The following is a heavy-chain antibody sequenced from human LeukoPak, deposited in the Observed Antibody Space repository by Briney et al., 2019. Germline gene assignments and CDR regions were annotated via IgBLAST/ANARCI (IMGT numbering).Heavy chain of an antibody. CDR2: IIEGGDVT. V-gene: IGHV3-23*01. CDR3: AKGTAQWELYDY. Sequence: GGSLRLCCAASGFAFGSYAMSWVRQAPGKGLEWVSAIIEGGDVTFYTDSVKGRFTISRDNSKNTLYLQMNSLRAEDTALYYCAKGTAQWELYDYWGQGTLVTVSS. CDR1: GFAFGSYA. J-gene: IGHJ4*02. D-gene: IGHD4-23*01.